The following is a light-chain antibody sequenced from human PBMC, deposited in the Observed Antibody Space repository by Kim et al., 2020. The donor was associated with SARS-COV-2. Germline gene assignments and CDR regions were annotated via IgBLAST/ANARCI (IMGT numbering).Light chain of an antibody. Sequence: ASVGDRVTITCRASESISSRLVGYEQKTEKAPKLLIYDAASLESRVPSRFSGSGSGTDFTLTITSLQPDDFATYYCQQYNTYPFTFGQGTKLEI. V-gene: IGKV1-5*01. CDR1: ESISSR. CDR3: QQYNTYPFT. CDR2: DAA. J-gene: IGKJ2*01.